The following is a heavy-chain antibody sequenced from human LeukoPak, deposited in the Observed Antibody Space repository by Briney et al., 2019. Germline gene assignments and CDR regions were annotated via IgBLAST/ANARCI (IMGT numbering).Heavy chain of an antibody. Sequence: PGGSLRLSCAASGFTFSSYGMHWVRQAPGKGLEWVAVISYDGSNKYYADSVKGRFTISRDNSKNTLYLQMNSLRAEDTAVYYCAKTRYYGSGSYYNDPGDAFGIWGQGTMVTVSS. CDR2: ISYDGSNK. CDR1: GFTFSSYG. J-gene: IGHJ3*02. D-gene: IGHD3-10*01. CDR3: AKTRYYGSGSYYNDPGDAFGI. V-gene: IGHV3-30*18.